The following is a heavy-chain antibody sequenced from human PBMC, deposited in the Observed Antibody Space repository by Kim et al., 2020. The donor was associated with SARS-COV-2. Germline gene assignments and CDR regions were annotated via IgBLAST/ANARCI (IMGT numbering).Heavy chain of an antibody. CDR2: IIPIFGTA. CDR3: ARDPSQAVAGADYYYYGMDV. J-gene: IGHJ6*02. Sequence: SVKVSCKASGGTFSSYAISWVRQAPGQGLEWMGGIIPIFGTANYAQKFQGRVTITADESTSTAYMELSSLRSEDTAVYYCARDPSQAVAGADYYYYGMDVWGQGTTVTVSS. CDR1: GGTFSSYA. V-gene: IGHV1-69*13. D-gene: IGHD6-19*01.